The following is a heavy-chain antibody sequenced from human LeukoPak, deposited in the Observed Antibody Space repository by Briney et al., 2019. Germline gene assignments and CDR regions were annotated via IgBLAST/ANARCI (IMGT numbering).Heavy chain of an antibody. CDR3: ARGDLAYCGGDPCYYYMDV. CDR1: GGTFSSYA. V-gene: IGHV1-69*13. CDR2: IIPIFGTA. J-gene: IGHJ6*03. Sequence: GASVKVSCKASGGTFSSYAISWVRQAPGQGLEWMGGIIPIFGTANYAQKFQGRVTITADESTSTAYMELSSLRSEDTAVYYCARGDLAYCGGDPCYYYMDVWGKGTTVTISS. D-gene: IGHD2-21*02.